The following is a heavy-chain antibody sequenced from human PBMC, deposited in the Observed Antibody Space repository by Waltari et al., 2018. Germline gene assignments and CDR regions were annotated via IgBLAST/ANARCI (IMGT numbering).Heavy chain of an antibody. V-gene: IGHV3-21*01. D-gene: IGHD3-22*01. CDR3: ARVAYYYDSSGYPLDY. Sequence: EVQLVESGGGLVKPGGSLRLSCAASGFTFSSYSMNWVRQAPGKGLEWVSSISSSSSYIYYADSVKGRFTISGDNAKNSLYRQMNSLRAEDTAVYYCARVAYYYDSSGYPLDYWGQGTLVTVSS. CDR1: GFTFSSYS. J-gene: IGHJ4*02. CDR2: ISSSSSYI.